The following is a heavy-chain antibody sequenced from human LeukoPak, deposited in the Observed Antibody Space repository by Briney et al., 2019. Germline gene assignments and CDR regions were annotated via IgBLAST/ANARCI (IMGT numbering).Heavy chain of an antibody. CDR1: GYTLSQYA. D-gene: IGHD6-19*01. V-gene: IGHV1-3*04. CDR2: INSGNSNT. J-gene: IGHJ6*02. CDR3: AREQWLGSFYYYYYGLDV. Sequence: ASVKVSCKASGYTLSQYAMHWVRQAPGQRPEWMGWINSGNSNTKYDQKFQGRVTITRDTSANTAYMELSSLRSEDTAVYYCAREQWLGSFYYYYYGLDVWGQGTTVTVSS.